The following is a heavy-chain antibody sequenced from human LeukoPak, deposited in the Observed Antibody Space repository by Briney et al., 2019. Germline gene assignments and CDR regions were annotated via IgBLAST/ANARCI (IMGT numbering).Heavy chain of an antibody. J-gene: IGHJ6*03. V-gene: IGHV1-2*02. CDR3: ARTRDFHLFDLLTGHQYGGSYSYYYMDV. CDR1: AYTFTDYY. CDR2: INPKIGET. D-gene: IGHD3-9*01. Sequence: ASVKVSCKASAYTFTDYYIHWVRQAPGQGLEWMGWINPKIGETHYVQKFEARVTMTSDTSITTAYMELSSLKSDDTAMYFCARTRDFHLFDLLTGHQYGGSYSYYYMDVWGQGTTVTVSS.